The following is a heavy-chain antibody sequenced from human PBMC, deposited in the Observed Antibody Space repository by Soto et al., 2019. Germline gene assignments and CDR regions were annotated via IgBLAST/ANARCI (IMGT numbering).Heavy chain of an antibody. CDR2: ISFDGNIK. J-gene: IGHJ4*02. CDR3: AKDLRGVIDASPAY. Sequence: VEFRRLAYGASGFTFRNYGMHWVRQAPGKGLEWVAVISFDGNIKVYADAVKGRFTISRDNSKNTLYVQMNSLSAEATAVYYCAKDLRGVIDASPAYWGQGT. CDR1: GFTFRNYG. V-gene: IGHV3-30*18. D-gene: IGHD3-10*01.